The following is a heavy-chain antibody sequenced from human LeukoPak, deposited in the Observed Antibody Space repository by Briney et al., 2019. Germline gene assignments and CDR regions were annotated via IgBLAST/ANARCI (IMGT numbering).Heavy chain of an antibody. Sequence: PGGSLRLSCAASGFTFSSYATSWVRQAPGKGLEWVSAISGSGGSTYYADSVKGRFTISRDNSKNTLYLQMNSLRAEDTAVYYCAKATYYYDSSGYYFEGGYYFDYWGQGTLVTVSS. D-gene: IGHD3-22*01. CDR2: ISGSGGST. CDR1: GFTFSSYA. CDR3: AKATYYYDSSGYYFEGGYYFDY. V-gene: IGHV3-23*01. J-gene: IGHJ4*02.